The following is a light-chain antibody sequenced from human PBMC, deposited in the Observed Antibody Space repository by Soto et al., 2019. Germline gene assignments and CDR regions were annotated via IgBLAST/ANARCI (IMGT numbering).Light chain of an antibody. Sequence: DIQMTQSPSTLSASVGDRVTITCRASQSISSWLAWYQQKPGKAPKFLIYKASNLESGVPSRFSGSGSGTEFTLTISSLQSDFFASYYRQQYNSYPLTFGGGTNVDVK. V-gene: IGKV1-5*03. CDR2: KAS. J-gene: IGKJ4*01. CDR3: QQYNSYPLT. CDR1: QSISSW.